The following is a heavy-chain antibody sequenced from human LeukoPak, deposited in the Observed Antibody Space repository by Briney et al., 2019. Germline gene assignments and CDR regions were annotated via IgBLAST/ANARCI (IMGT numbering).Heavy chain of an antibody. CDR2: IYHSGST. Sequence: SETLSLTCAVSGYSISSGYYWGWIRQPPGKGREGIGSIYHSGSTYYNPSLKSRVTISVDTSKNQFPLKLRYVTAPDAAVYYCARLTPYDILTDYSLDAFDIWGQGTMVTVSS. CDR1: GYSISSGYY. CDR3: ARLTPYDILTDYSLDAFDI. V-gene: IGHV4-38-2*01. D-gene: IGHD3-9*01. J-gene: IGHJ3*02.